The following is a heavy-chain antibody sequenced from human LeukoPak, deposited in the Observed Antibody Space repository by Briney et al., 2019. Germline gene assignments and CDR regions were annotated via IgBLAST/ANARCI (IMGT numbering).Heavy chain of an antibody. CDR1: GYGFTFQW. D-gene: IGHD3-22*01. V-gene: IGHV5-51*01. CDR3: ARYNGYDSSPLDY. J-gene: IGHJ4*02. CDR2: IYPGDSDT. Sequence: GESLKISCKASGYGFTFQWIAWVRQMPEKGLEWMGIIYPGDSDTRYSPSFQGQVTISADKSISTAYLQWSSLEASDTAMYYCARYNGYDSSPLDYWGQGTLVTVSS.